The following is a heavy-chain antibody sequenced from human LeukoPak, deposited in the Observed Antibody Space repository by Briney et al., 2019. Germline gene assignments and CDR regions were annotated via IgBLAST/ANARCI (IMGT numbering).Heavy chain of an antibody. CDR3: ARSDSSSWYYFDY. CDR1: GGSFSGYY. Sequence: SETLSLTCAVYGGSFSGYYWSWIRQPPGKGLEWIGEINHGGSTNYNPSLKSRVTISVDTSKNQFSLKLSSVTAADTAVYYCARSDSSSWYYFDYWGQGTLVTVSS. CDR2: INHGGST. J-gene: IGHJ4*02. V-gene: IGHV4-34*01. D-gene: IGHD6-13*01.